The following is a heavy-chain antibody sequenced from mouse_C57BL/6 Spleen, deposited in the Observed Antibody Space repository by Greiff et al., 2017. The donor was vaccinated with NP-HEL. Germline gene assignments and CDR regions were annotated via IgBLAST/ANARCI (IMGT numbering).Heavy chain of an antibody. CDR3: AKPRDGYYCYAMDY. CDR2: IWGDGST. D-gene: IGHD2-3*01. CDR1: GFSLTSYG. J-gene: IGHJ4*01. V-gene: IGHV2-3*01. Sequence: VQRVESGPGLVAPSQSLSITCTVSGFSLTSYGVSWVRQPPGKGLEWVGVIWGDGSTKYHSALISRLSISKDNSKSQVFLKLNSLQTDDTATYYCAKPRDGYYCYAMDYWGQGTSVTVSS.